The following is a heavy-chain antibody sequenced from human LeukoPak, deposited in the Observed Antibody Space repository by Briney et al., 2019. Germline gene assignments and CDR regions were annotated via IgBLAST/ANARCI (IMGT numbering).Heavy chain of an antibody. CDR2: ISNGGVTT. V-gene: IGHV3-23*01. Sequence: GESLRLSCAASGFTFGRYAMSWVRQTPGKSLEWVSIISNGGVTTYYADSVRGRFTISRDNSKDLLYLQMDSLRAEDTAVYYCVKLSSGSGSSFGFDSWGLGTLVTVSS. J-gene: IGHJ4*02. CDR3: VKLSSGSGSSFGFDS. CDR1: GFTFGRYA. D-gene: IGHD6-13*01.